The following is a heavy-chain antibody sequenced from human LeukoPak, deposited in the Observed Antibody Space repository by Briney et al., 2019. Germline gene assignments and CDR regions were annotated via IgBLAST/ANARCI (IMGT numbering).Heavy chain of an antibody. V-gene: IGHV1-18*01. CDR2: ISPYKGDT. CDR1: GYIFSNCG. D-gene: IGHD3-22*01. J-gene: IGHJ4*02. Sequence: ASVKVSCKASGYIFSNCGVIWVRQAPGQGLEWMAWISPYKGDTKYAQKFQGRVTVTADTSTATVYMELRSLRSDDTAIYYCARSHSGSLRATFDHWGQGTLVTVST. CDR3: ARSHSGSLRATFDH.